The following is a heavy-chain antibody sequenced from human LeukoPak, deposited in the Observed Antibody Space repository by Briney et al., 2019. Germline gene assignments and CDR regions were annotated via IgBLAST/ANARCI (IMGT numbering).Heavy chain of an antibody. J-gene: IGHJ4*02. CDR1: GFTFSSYS. Sequence: PGGSLRLSCAASGFTFSSYSMNWVRQAPGKGLEWVANIKQDGSEKHYVDSVKGRFTISRDNAKNSLYLQMNSLRAEDTALYYCARLSYYYDSSGLPRAFDYWGQGTLVTVSS. D-gene: IGHD3-22*01. CDR3: ARLSYYYDSSGLPRAFDY. CDR2: IKQDGSEK. V-gene: IGHV3-7*01.